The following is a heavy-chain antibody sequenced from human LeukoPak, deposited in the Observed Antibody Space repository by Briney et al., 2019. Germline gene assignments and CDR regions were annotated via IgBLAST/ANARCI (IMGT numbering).Heavy chain of an antibody. Sequence: GASVKVSCKASGYTFTGYYMHWVRQAPGQGLEWMGRINPNSGGTNYAQKFQGRVTMTRDTSISTAYMELSRLRSDGTAVYYCARAYDHYYDSSGYDYWGQGTLVTVSS. J-gene: IGHJ4*02. V-gene: IGHV1-2*06. CDR3: ARAYDHYYDSSGYDY. CDR1: GYTFTGYY. CDR2: INPNSGGT. D-gene: IGHD3-22*01.